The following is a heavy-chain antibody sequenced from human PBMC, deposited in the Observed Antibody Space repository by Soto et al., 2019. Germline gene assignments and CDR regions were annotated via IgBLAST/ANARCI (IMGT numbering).Heavy chain of an antibody. CDR2: ISGSGGST. J-gene: IGHJ4*02. CDR3: AKDWGMTTVTYFDY. Sequence: PGGSLRLSCAASGFTFSSYAMSWVRQAPGKGLEWVSAISGSGGSTYYADSVKGWYTISRDNSKNTLYLQMNSLRAEDTAVYYCAKDWGMTTVTYFDYWGQGTLVTVSS. CDR1: GFTFSSYA. V-gene: IGHV3-23*01. D-gene: IGHD4-17*01.